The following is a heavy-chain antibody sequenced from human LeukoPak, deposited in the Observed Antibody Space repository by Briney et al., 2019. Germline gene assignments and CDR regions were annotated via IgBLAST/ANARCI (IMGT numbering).Heavy chain of an antibody. CDR2: IYYSGST. D-gene: IGHD1-26*01. V-gene: IGHV4-59*01. CDR1: GGSISSYY. CDR3: ARDHSGSYCFDY. J-gene: IGHJ4*02. Sequence: SETLSLTCTVSGGSISSYYWSWIRQPPGKGLEWIGYIYYSGSTNYNPSLKSRVTISVDTSKNQFSLKLSSVTAADTAVYYCARDHSGSYCFDYWGQGTLVTVSS.